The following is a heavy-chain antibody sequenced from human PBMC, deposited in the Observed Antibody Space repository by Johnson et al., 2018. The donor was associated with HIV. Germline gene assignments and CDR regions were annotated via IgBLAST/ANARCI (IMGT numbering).Heavy chain of an antibody. CDR1: GFTFTSYA. V-gene: IGHV3-23*04. Sequence: EVQLVESGGGLVQPGGSLRLSCAGSGFTFTSYALNWVRQAPGKGLEWVSGISGSGGSTYYADSVKGRFTISRDNSKNTLYLQMNSLGAEDTAGDYCARDRSAHMTMLLEVVADAFDIWGQGTMVTVSS. D-gene: IGHD4/OR15-4a*01. CDR3: ARDRSAHMTMLLEVVADAFDI. CDR2: ISGSGGST. J-gene: IGHJ3*02.